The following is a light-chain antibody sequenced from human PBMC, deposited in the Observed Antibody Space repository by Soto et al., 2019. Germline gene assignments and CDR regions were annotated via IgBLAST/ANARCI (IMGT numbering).Light chain of an antibody. Sequence: QSALTQPASVSGSPGQSITMSCTGTSSDVGDRNYVSWYQQHPGKAPKLMIYEVNNRPSGVSNRFFGSKSGNTASLTISGLQAEDEADYYCSSFTTIGTWVFGGGTKLTVL. CDR1: SSDVGDRNY. J-gene: IGLJ3*02. V-gene: IGLV2-14*01. CDR2: EVN. CDR3: SSFTTIGTWV.